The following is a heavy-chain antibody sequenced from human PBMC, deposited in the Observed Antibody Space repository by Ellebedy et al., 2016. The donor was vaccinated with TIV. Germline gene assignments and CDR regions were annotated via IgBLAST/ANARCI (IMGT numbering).Heavy chain of an antibody. D-gene: IGHD4-23*01. V-gene: IGHV3-21*05. CDR1: GFTFSSYS. J-gene: IGHJ6*02. CDR3: ARDRWTLADYGMDV. Sequence: GESLKIPCAASGFTFSSYSMNWVRQAPGKGLEWVSYISSRIIYYADSVKGRFTISRDNAKNSLYLQMNSLRAEDTAVYYCARDRWTLADYGMDVWGQGTTVTVSS. CDR2: ISSRII.